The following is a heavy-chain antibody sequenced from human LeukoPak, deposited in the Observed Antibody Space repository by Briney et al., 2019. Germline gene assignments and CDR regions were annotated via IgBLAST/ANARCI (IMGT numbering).Heavy chain of an antibody. D-gene: IGHD6-19*01. CDR1: GYNFNTYR. V-gene: IGHV5-51*01. Sequence: GESLKISCKGSGYNFNTYRIGWVRQLPGKGLEWMGIILPGDSDIRYYASFEGRVTISVDKSTNTAYLQWDSLETSDSGMYYCARQSSGWYWFDPWGQGTLVTVSS. CDR2: ILPGDSDI. CDR3: ARQSSGWYWFDP. J-gene: IGHJ5*02.